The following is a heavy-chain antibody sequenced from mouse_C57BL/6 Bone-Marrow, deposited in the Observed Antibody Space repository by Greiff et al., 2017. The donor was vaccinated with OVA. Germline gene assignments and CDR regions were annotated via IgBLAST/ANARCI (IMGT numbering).Heavy chain of an antibody. Sequence: EVQLQQSGPELVKPGASVKMSCKASGYTFTDYNMHWVKQSHGKSLEWIGYINPNNGGTSYNQKFKGKATLTVNKSSSTAYMELRSLTSEDSAVYYCARERITTVVARWYFDVWGTGTTVTVSS. V-gene: IGHV1-22*01. D-gene: IGHD1-1*01. J-gene: IGHJ1*03. CDR2: INPNNGGT. CDR3: ARERITTVVARWYFDV. CDR1: GYTFTDYN.